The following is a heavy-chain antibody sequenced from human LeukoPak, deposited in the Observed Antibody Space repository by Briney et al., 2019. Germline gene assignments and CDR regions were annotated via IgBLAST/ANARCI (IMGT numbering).Heavy chain of an antibody. V-gene: IGHV4-59*01. Sequence: SETLSLTCTVSGGSISSYYWSWIRQPPGKGLEWIGYIYYSGSTNYNPSLKSRATISVDTSKNQFSLKLSSVTAADTAVYYCARGHYDFWSGYSNNWFDPWGQGTLVTVSS. CDR1: GGSISSYY. D-gene: IGHD3-3*01. CDR3: ARGHYDFWSGYSNNWFDP. J-gene: IGHJ5*02. CDR2: IYYSGST.